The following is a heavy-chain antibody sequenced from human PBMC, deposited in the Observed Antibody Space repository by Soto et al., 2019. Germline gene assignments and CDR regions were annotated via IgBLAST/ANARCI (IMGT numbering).Heavy chain of an antibody. CDR3: VRSGTSSGRFSDY. D-gene: IGHD2-15*01. J-gene: IGHJ4*02. Sequence: VACRTISCKVSGYTFTSYWIGWVRQMPGEGLEWMGVIYPSDSDIRYSPSFQGKVTISADKSITTAYLQWSSLKAADTAMYYCVRSGTSSGRFSDYWGQGTLVTVSS. CDR2: IYPSDSDI. CDR1: GYTFTSYW. V-gene: IGHV5-51*01.